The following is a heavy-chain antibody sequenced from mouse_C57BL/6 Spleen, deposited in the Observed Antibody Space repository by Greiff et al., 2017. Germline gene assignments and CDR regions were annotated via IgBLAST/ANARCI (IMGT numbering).Heavy chain of an antibody. V-gene: IGHV3-8*01. CDR3: ARLSDDYDGGWYFDV. CDR1: GYSITSDY. Sequence: EVKVVESGPGLAKPSQTLSLTCSVTGYSITSDYWNWIRKFPGNKLEYMGYISYSGSTYYNPSLKSRISITRDTSKNQYYLQLNSVTTEDTATYYCARLSDDYDGGWYFDVWGTGTTVTVSS. CDR2: ISYSGST. J-gene: IGHJ1*03. D-gene: IGHD2-4*01.